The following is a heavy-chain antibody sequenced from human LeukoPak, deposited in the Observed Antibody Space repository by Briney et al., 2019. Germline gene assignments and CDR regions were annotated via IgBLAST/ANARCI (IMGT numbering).Heavy chain of an antibody. V-gene: IGHV3-21*01. D-gene: IGHD2-15*01. Sequence: GGSLRLSCAASGFTFSSYSMNWVRQAPGKGLEWVSSISSSSSYIYYADSVKGRFTISRDNAKNSLYLQMNSLRAEDTAVYYCASWMSTLLYPGHSADAFDIWGQGTMVTVSS. CDR1: GFTFSSYS. CDR2: ISSSSSYI. CDR3: ASWMSTLLYPGHSADAFDI. J-gene: IGHJ3*02.